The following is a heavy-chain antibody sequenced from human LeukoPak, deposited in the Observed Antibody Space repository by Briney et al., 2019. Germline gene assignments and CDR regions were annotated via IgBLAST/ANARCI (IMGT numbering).Heavy chain of an antibody. J-gene: IGHJ4*02. D-gene: IGHD5-18*01. V-gene: IGHV3-7*01. CDR2: IKKDGSEK. CDR3: TRHLSGVTGYTYGRGIDY. Sequence: GGSLRLSCAASGFTFSSYWMSWVRQAPGKGLEWVANIKKDGSEKYYVDSVKGRFTISRDNAKTSLSLQMNSLSPEDTAVYYCTRHLSGVTGYTYGRGIDYWGQGTLVTVSS. CDR1: GFTFSSYW.